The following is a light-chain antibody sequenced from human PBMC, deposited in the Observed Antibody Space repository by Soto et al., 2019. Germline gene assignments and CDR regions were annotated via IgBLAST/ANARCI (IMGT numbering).Light chain of an antibody. CDR2: YAS. CDR3: QQYNDWPPIT. Sequence: EIMMTQSPATLSVSPGESATLSCRARQSVSNNLAWYQHKPGQAPRLLIYYASTRATGIPARFSGSGSGTEFTLTISSLQSEDFALYYCQQYNDWPPITFGQGTRLEIK. V-gene: IGKV3-15*01. J-gene: IGKJ5*01. CDR1: QSVSNN.